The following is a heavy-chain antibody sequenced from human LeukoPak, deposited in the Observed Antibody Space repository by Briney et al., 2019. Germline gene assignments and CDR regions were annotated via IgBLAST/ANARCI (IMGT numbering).Heavy chain of an antibody. CDR3: ARVTGYMIEDYFDY. V-gene: IGHV4-59*01. J-gene: IGHJ4*02. CDR1: GGSISSYY. D-gene: IGHD3-9*01. Sequence: SETLSLTCTVSGGSISSYYWSWIRQPPGKGLEWIGYIYYSGSTNYNPSLKSRVTISVDTSKNQFSLKLSSVTAADAAVYYCARVTGYMIEDYFDYWGQGTLVTVSS. CDR2: IYYSGST.